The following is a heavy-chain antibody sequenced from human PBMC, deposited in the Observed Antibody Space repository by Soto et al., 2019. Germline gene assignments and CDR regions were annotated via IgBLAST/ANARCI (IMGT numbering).Heavy chain of an antibody. V-gene: IGHV3-49*03. D-gene: IGHD2-2*01. J-gene: IGHJ6*02. CDR2: IRSKGYGGTT. Sequence: GSLRLSCTGSGFTFGDFGMSWFRQAPGEGLEWLSFIRSKGYGGTTESAASVRGRFITSRDDSKSIAYLQMNSLKTEDTAVYYCASLTSWSQEYYYGMDVWGQGTTVTVSS. CDR3: ASLTSWSQEYYYGMDV. CDR1: GFTFGDFG.